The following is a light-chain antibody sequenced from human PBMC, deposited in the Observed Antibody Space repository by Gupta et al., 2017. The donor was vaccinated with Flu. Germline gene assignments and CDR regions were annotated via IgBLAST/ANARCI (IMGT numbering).Light chain of an antibody. CDR1: QSIGSG. V-gene: IGKV6-21*01. CDR2: YAS. J-gene: IGKJ2*01. CDR3: HQSSGLPYT. Sequence: PDFQSVTPKEKVTITCRASQSIGSGLHWYQQKPDQSPKLLIKYASQSCSGVPSRFSGSGSGTDFTLTINSLEAEDAATYYCHQSSGLPYTFGQGTKLEI.